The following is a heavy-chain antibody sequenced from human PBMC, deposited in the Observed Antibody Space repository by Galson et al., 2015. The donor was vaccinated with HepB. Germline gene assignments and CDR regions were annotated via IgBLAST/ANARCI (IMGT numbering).Heavy chain of an antibody. CDR1: GFTFSNAW. V-gene: IGHV3-15*01. Sequence: SLRLSCAASGFTFSNAWMSWVRQAPGKGLEWVGRIKSKTDGGTTDYAAPVKGRFTISRDDSKNTLYLQMNSLKTEDTAVYYCTTDPLLSGSGWYVLDYWGQGTLVTVSS. CDR2: IKSKTDGGTT. J-gene: IGHJ4*02. D-gene: IGHD6-19*01. CDR3: TTDPLLSGSGWYVLDY.